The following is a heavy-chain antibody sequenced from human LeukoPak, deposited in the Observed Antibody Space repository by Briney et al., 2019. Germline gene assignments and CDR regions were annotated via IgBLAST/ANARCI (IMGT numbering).Heavy chain of an antibody. CDR3: AKDKSSTTKYYGMDV. CDR1: GFIVDDYA. CDR2: ISWNSRTI. Sequence: GRFLRLSCAASGFIVDDYAMHWVRQAPGKGLEWVSSISWNSRTIAYADSVKGRFTIARDNGKNSLYLQMNSLRSEDTALYYCAKDKSSTTKYYGMDVWGQGTTVTVSS. V-gene: IGHV3-9*01. J-gene: IGHJ6*02. D-gene: IGHD2/OR15-2a*01.